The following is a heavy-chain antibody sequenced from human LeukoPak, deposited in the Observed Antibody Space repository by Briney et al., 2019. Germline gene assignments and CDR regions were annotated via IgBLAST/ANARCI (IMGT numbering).Heavy chain of an antibody. D-gene: IGHD6-19*01. CDR3: AKNIAVAGTGYFDY. CDR1: GFTFSSYA. V-gene: IGHV3-23*01. Sequence: GGSLRLSCAASGFTFSSYAMSWVRQAPGKGLEWVSGISGSGGSTYYADSVKGRFTISRDNSKNTLYLQMNSLRAEDTAVYYCAKNIAVAGTGYFDYWGQGTLVTVSS. CDR2: ISGSGGST. J-gene: IGHJ4*02.